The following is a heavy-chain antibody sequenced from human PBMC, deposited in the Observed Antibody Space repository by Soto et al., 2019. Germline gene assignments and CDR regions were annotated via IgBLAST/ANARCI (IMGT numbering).Heavy chain of an antibody. CDR3: ARSGHKASWFDP. J-gene: IGHJ5*02. D-gene: IGHD6-25*01. CDR1: NGSISNYY. V-gene: IGHV4-4*07. Sequence: QVQLQESGPGLVKPSETLSLSCTVSNGSISNYYWNWIRRPAGKGLEWIGRVYSSGSASYNPSLRSRVTMSVDTSNNKFYLKLNSVTAADTAVYYCARSGHKASWFDPWGQGTLVTVSS. CDR2: VYSSGSA.